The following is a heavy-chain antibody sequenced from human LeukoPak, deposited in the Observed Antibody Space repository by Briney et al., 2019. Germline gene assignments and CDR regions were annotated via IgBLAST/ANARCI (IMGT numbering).Heavy chain of an antibody. CDR1: GFTFSSYG. CDR2: IRYDGSNK. V-gene: IGHV3-30*02. Sequence: GGSLRRSCAASGFTFSSYGMHWVRQAPGKGLEGVAFIRYDGSNKYYADSVKGRFTISRDNSKNTLYLQMNSLRAEDTAVYYCAKDSETPIGIPDDYWGQGTLVTVSS. D-gene: IGHD1-14*01. J-gene: IGHJ4*02. CDR3: AKDSETPIGIPDDY.